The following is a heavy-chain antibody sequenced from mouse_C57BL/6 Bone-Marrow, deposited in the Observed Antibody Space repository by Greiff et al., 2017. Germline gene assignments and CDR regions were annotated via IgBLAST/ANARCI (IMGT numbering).Heavy chain of an antibody. CDR2: IDTEDGDT. CDR3: TSSTTVIATPFDY. D-gene: IGHD1-1*01. Sequence: EVQLQQSGAELVRPGASVQLSCPASGFHIKDYYIPWVKQRPEQSLEWIGRIDTEDGDTESAPQFQGKATMTADPSSNTAYMQLLSLTSADTAVYYCTSSTTVIATPFDYWGQGTTLTVSS. CDR1: GFHIKDYY. V-gene: IGHV14-1*01. J-gene: IGHJ2*01.